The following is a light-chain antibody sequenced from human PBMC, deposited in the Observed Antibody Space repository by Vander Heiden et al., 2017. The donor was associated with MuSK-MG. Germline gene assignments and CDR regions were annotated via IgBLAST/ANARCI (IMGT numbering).Light chain of an antibody. Sequence: EIVMTQSPATLSVSPGERATLSCRASQSVSSNLAWYQQKPGQAPRLLIYGASTRATGIQARFSGSGSGTEFTLTISSLQSEDFAVYYCQQYNNGPPGGFFGQGTKLEIK. CDR2: GAS. J-gene: IGKJ2*01. CDR3: QQYNNGPPGGF. V-gene: IGKV3-15*01. CDR1: QSVSSN.